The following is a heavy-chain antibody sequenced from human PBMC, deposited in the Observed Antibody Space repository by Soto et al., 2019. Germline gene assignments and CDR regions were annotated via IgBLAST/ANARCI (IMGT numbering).Heavy chain of an antibody. V-gene: IGHV3-21*01. CDR2: ISSSGDYI. CDR3: TRERKGQPNGSGH. CDR1: GFTLSDYT. Sequence: GGSLRLSCAASGFTLSDYTMNWVRQAPGKGLEWVSSISSSGDYIYYADSLKGRFTISRDSPKSSLYLQMNSLRAEDTAVYYCTRERKGQPNGSGHWGQGTLVSASS. J-gene: IGHJ4*02. D-gene: IGHD5-12*01.